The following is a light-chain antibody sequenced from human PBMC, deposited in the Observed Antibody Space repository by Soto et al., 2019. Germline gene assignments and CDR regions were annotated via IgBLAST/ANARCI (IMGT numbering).Light chain of an antibody. CDR3: QQYNNWSIT. CDR1: QNILSN. CDR2: GAS. V-gene: IGKV3-15*01. J-gene: IGKJ5*01. Sequence: EIVMTQSPATLSVSPGERATLSCRASQNILSNLAWYQQKPGQAPRLLIYGASTRATGIPARFSGSGSGTEFTLTISSLQSEDVEIYYCQQYNNWSITFGQGTRLEIK.